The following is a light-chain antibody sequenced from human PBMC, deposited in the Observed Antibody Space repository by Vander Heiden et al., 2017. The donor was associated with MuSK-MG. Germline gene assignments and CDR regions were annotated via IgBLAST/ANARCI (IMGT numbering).Light chain of an antibody. CDR3: PQGCCEPGPT. Sequence: EIVLTQSPGTLSLSPGERATLSCRASQSVSSSYLAWYQQKPGQAPRLLIYGASSRATGIPDRSSGRGYGTDFTLTISRLEPEDFAVYYCPQGCCEPGPTFGAGIKVEIK. CDR1: QSVSSSY. V-gene: IGKV3-20*01. J-gene: IGKJ4*01. CDR2: GAS.